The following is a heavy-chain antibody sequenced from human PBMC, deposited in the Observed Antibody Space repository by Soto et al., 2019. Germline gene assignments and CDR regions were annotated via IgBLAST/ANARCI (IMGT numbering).Heavy chain of an antibody. D-gene: IGHD3-3*01. V-gene: IGHV3-11*01. CDR2: ISTSSSSI. CDR1: GFSFSDYY. Sequence: GGSLRLCCAASGFSFSDYYMSWIRQAPGKGLEWISYISTSSSSIYYADSVKGRFTISRDNAKNSLYLQMNSLRVDDTAVYYCARDDFWSGYYRYFDYWGQGALVTVSS. CDR3: ARDDFWSGYYRYFDY. J-gene: IGHJ4*02.